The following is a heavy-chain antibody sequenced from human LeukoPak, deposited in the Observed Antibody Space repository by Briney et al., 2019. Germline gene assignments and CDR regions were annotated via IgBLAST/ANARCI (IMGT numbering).Heavy chain of an antibody. V-gene: IGHV4-34*01. CDR2: INHSGST. CDR1: GGSFSGYY. CDR3: ASSPRRHNWNYVDY. J-gene: IGHJ4*02. Sequence: SETLSLTCAVYGGSFSGYYWSWIRQPPGKGLEWIGEINHSGSTNYNPSLKSRVTISVDTSKNQFSLKLSSVTAADTAVYYCASSPRRHNWNYVDYWGQGTLVTVSS. D-gene: IGHD1-20*01.